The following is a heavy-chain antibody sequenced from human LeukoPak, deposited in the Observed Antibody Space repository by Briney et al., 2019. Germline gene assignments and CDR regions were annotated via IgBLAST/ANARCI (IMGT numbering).Heavy chain of an antibody. J-gene: IGHJ5*02. D-gene: IGHD3-10*01. CDR1: GGSISSSSYY. CDR3: ARVGDYYGSGSYYYWFDP. V-gene: IGHV4-39*01. CDR2: NDGSGRT. Sequence: PSETLSLTCAVSGGSISSSSYYWGWIRQPPEKGLEWIGSNDGSGRTYYNPSLKSRVTISVDTSKNQFSLKLSSVTAADTAVYYCARVGDYYGSGSYYYWFDPWGQGTLDIVFS.